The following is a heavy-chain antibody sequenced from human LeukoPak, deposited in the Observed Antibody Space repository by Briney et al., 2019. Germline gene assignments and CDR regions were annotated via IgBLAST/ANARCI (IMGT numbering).Heavy chain of an antibody. CDR3: AKSGITMIVVVITTDFDY. Sequence: GGSLRLSCAASGFTFSSYAMSWVRQAPGKGLEWVSAISGSGGSTYYADSVKGRFTISRDNSKNTLYLQMNSLRAEDTAVYYCAKSGITMIVVVITTDFDYWGQGTLVTVSS. CDR2: ISGSGGST. V-gene: IGHV3-23*01. D-gene: IGHD3-22*01. J-gene: IGHJ4*02. CDR1: GFTFSSYA.